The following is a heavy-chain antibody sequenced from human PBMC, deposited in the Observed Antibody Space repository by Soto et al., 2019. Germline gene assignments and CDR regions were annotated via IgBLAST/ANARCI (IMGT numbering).Heavy chain of an antibody. CDR1: GDXVXXXXXX. CDR2: TYYRSKWYN. V-gene: IGHV6-1*01. J-gene: IGHJ6*02. CDR3: ARAFHGYLSRYYYGMDV. D-gene: IGHD6-13*01. Sequence: QTXXLTRAIXGDXVXXXXXXWXWIRQSPSRGLEWLGRTYYRSKWYNDYAVSVKSRITINPDTSKNQFSLQLNSVTPEDTAVYYCARAFHGYLSRYYYGMDVWGQGTTVTVSS.